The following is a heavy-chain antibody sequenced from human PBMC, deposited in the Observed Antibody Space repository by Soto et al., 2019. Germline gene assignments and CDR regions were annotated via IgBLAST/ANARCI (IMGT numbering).Heavy chain of an antibody. CDR3: XXNLYNTGSFDH. CDR2: MTPISGDT. J-gene: IGHJ4*02. CDR1: GYTFTNYD. D-gene: IGHD3-10*01. V-gene: IGHV1-8*02. Sequence: QVQLVQSGAEVKKPGASVKVSCKASGYTFTNYDINWVRQATGQGLEWVGWMTPISGDTGYAQNFQGRVTMTRDTXRSXXXXXXXXLXXXXXXXXXXXXNLYNTGSFDHWGQGTLVTVSS.